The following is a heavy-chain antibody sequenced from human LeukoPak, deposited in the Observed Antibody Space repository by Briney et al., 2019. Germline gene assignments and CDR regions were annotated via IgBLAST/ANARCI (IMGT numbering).Heavy chain of an antibody. V-gene: IGHV3-7*01. CDR2: IKEDGSEK. Sequence: GGSLRLSCAASGFTFSSYWMSWVRQAPGKGLEWVATIKEDGSEKYYVDSVKGRFTISRDNAKNSLYLPMNSLRAEDTAVYYCARDRSRCYYWGQGTLVTVSS. J-gene: IGHJ4*02. CDR1: GFTFSSYW. CDR3: ARDRSRCYY.